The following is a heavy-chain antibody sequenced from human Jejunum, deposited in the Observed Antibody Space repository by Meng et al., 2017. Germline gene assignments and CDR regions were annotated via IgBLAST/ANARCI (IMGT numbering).Heavy chain of an antibody. CDR2: VYYSGTT. CDR1: GGSMSQSDYY. D-gene: IGHD3-10*01. V-gene: IGHV4-31*03. Sequence: QVQLQESGPGLVKPSQTLSLTCTVSGGSMSQSDYYWTWIRHHPGKGLEWIGYVYYSGTTYYNPSLKSRVIISVDTPKNQFSLKLSSVTAADTAVYYCARQRIWFGELFWFDPWGQGTLVTVSS. J-gene: IGHJ5*02. CDR3: ARQRIWFGELFWFDP.